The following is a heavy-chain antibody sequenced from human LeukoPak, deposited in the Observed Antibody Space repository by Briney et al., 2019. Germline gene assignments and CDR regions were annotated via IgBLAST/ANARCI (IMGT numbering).Heavy chain of an antibody. CDR2: IYHSGST. V-gene: IGHV4-38-2*02. CDR3: ARVDTAMVTFDY. Sequence: SETLSLTCTVSGYSISSGYYWGWIRQPPGKGLEWIGSIYHSGSTYYNPSLKSRVTISVDTSKNQFSLKLSSVTAAGTAVYYCARVDTAMVTFDYWGQGTLVTVSS. CDR1: GYSISSGYY. D-gene: IGHD5-18*01. J-gene: IGHJ4*02.